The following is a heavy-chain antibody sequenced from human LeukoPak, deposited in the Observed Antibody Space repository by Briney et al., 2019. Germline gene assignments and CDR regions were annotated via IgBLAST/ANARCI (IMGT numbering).Heavy chain of an antibody. J-gene: IGHJ4*02. CDR1: GYTFSNFG. CDR2: ISPYNGNT. Sequence: ASVRVSCKAPGYTFSNFGINWVRQAPGQGLEWMGWISPYNGNTQYAEQFQGRFALTTDTSTSTVYMELRSLRSDDTAIYYCAIIDLSSGFDYWGQGTPVTVSS. D-gene: IGHD1-26*01. V-gene: IGHV1-18*01. CDR3: AIIDLSSGFDY.